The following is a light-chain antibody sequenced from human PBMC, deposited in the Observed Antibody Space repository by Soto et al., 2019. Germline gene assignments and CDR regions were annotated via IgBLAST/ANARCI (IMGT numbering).Light chain of an antibody. V-gene: IGKV1-5*01. Sequence: DIQMTQSPSSLSASVGDRVTVTCRASQSISSSLDWYQQKPGKAPKVLIYDASSLESGVPSRFSGSGSGTEFTLTISSLQPDDFATYYCQQYNSYSPTFDQGTKVDI. CDR1: QSISSS. CDR3: QQYNSYSPT. CDR2: DAS. J-gene: IGKJ1*01.